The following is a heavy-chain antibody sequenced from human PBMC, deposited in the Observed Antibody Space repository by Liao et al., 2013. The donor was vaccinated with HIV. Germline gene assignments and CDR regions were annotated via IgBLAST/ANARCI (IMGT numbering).Heavy chain of an antibody. D-gene: IGHD2-21*01. V-gene: IGHV4-4*07. CDR1: GGSFTTYY. CDR2: IYDSGTA. J-gene: IGHJ6*01. Sequence: QVHLQESGPGLVKPSETLSLTCSVSGGSFTTYYWSWIRHPAGKGLEWIGRIYDSGTANYNPSLRSRVTMSVDTSKNQFSLRLRSVTAADTRVYTIVTRGTGVVGSYYGRD. CDR3: VTRGTGVVGSYYGRD.